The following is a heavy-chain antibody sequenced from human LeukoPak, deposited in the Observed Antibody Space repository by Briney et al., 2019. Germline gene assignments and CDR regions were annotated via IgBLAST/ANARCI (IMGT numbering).Heavy chain of an antibody. CDR3: ATRLSADSHEASDI. J-gene: IGHJ3*02. D-gene: IGHD6-13*01. Sequence: GGSLTLSCAGSGFTFSRFSMIWVRQAPGKGLEWVASISSGSHHKYHADSVKGRFTVSRDNDKNSLFLQMNSLRAEDTALYYCATRLSADSHEASDIWGQGTMVTVSS. CDR2: ISSGSHHK. V-gene: IGHV3-21*06. CDR1: GFTFSRFS.